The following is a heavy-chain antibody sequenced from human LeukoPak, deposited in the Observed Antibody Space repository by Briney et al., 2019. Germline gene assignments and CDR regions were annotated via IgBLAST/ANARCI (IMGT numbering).Heavy chain of an antibody. CDR1: GFTFSSYA. CDR3: AKDRLYYDFWSGYYTTGVSDAFDI. V-gene: IGHV3-23*01. Sequence: PGGSLRLSCAASGFTFSSYAMSWVRQAPGKGLEWVSAISGSGGSTCYADSVKGRFTISRDNSKNTLYLQMNSLRAEDTAVYYCAKDRLYYDFWSGYYTTGVSDAFDIWGQGTMVTVSS. J-gene: IGHJ3*02. D-gene: IGHD3-3*01. CDR2: ISGSGGST.